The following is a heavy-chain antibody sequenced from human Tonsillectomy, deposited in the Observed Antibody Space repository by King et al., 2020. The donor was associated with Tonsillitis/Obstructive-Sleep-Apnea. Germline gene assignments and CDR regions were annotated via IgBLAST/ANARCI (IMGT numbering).Heavy chain of an antibody. CDR1: GGSFSAYY. CDR2: INHSGSA. Sequence: VQLQQWGAGLLKPSETLSRTCAVSGGSFSAYYWTWIRQAPGKGLEWIGEINHSGSANYNPSLKSRVTISIDTSKKQFSLKVRSVTAADTAVYYCVRGEGIGTTYYFDYWAQGTLVIVSS. V-gene: IGHV4-34*01. CDR3: VRGEGIGTTYYFDY. D-gene: IGHD1-1*01. J-gene: IGHJ4*02.